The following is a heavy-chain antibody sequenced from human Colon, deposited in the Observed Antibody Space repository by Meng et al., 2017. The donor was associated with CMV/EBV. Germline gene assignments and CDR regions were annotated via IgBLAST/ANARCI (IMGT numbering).Heavy chain of an antibody. CDR1: GYTFTSYG. CDR2: ISTYNGNT. V-gene: IGHV1-18*01. D-gene: IGHD2-2*01. Sequence: ASVKVSCKASGYTFTSYGINWVRQAPGQGLEWMGWISTYNGNTKYAQKFQGRVTMTTDTSTSTAYMELRSLTSDDTAVYYCARYEDYCSDTACFLGPYFDNWGQGTLVTVSS. J-gene: IGHJ4*02. CDR3: ARYEDYCSDTACFLGPYFDN.